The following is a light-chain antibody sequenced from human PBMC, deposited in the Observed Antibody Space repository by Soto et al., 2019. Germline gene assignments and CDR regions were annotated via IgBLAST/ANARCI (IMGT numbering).Light chain of an antibody. V-gene: IGKV3-20*01. CDR2: GAS. Sequence: EIVLTHSPATLSLSPGARATLSCRASQSVSSNLAWYQHKPGQAPRLLIYGASNRATGIPDRFSGSGSGTDFTLTISRLQPEDFPVYYCQQYGSSGTFGQGAMLDIK. J-gene: IGKJ1*01. CDR1: QSVSSN. CDR3: QQYGSSGT.